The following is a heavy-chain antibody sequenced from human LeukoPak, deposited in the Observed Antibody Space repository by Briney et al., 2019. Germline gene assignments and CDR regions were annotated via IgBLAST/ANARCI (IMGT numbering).Heavy chain of an antibody. V-gene: IGHV4-34*01. CDR1: GGSFSGYY. CDR2: INHSGST. D-gene: IGHD1-26*01. J-gene: IGHJ4*02. CDR3: ARGRMGAHYFDY. Sequence: PSETLSLTCAVYGGSFSGYYWSWIRQPPGKGLEWIGEINHSGSTNYNPSLKSRVTISVDTSKNQFSLKLSSVTAADTAVYYCARGRMGAHYFDYWGQGTPVTVSS.